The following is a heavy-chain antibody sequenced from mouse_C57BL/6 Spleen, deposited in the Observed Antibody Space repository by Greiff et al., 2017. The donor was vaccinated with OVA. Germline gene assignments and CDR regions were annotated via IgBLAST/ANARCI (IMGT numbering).Heavy chain of an antibody. CDR3: AREPRDYYGSRGWYFDV. V-gene: IGHV3-6*01. CDR2: ISYDGSN. CDR1: GYSITSGYY. D-gene: IGHD1-1*01. J-gene: IGHJ1*03. Sequence: EVQLVESGPGLVKPSQSLSLTCSVTGYSITSGYYWNWIRQFPGNKLEWMGYISYDGSNNYNPSLKNRISITRDTSKNQFFLKLNSVTTEDTDTYYCAREPRDYYGSRGWYFDVWGTGTTVTVSS.